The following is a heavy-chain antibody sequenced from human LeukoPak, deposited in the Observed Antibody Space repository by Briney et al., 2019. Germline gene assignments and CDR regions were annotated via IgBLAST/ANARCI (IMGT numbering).Heavy chain of an antibody. Sequence: PSETLSLTCTVSGGSISSYYWSWIRQPPGKGLEWIGYIYYSGSTNYNPSLKSRVTISVDTSKNQFSLKLGSVTAADTAVYYCAAQRYYDSSGYLGNYGMDVWGQGTTVTVSS. V-gene: IGHV4-59*01. CDR3: AAQRYYDSSGYLGNYGMDV. CDR2: IYYSGST. CDR1: GGSISSYY. D-gene: IGHD3-22*01. J-gene: IGHJ6*02.